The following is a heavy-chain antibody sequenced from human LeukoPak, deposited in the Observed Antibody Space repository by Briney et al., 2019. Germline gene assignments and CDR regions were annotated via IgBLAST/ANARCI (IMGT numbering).Heavy chain of an antibody. Sequence: PGGSLRLSCAASGFTFSSYAMSWVRQAPGKGLEWVSAISGSGGSTYYADSVKGRFTISRDNSKNTLYLQMNSLRAEDTAVYYCAKDCLVSSGYPSPFDYWGQGTLVTVSS. CDR2: ISGSGGST. CDR3: AKDCLVSSGYPSPFDY. V-gene: IGHV3-23*01. CDR1: GFTFSSYA. D-gene: IGHD3-22*01. J-gene: IGHJ4*02.